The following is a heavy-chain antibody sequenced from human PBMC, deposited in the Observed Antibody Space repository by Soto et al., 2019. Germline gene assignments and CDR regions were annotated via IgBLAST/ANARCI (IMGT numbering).Heavy chain of an antibody. J-gene: IGHJ4*02. D-gene: IGHD3-9*01. CDR1: GGTFSSYT. CDR2: IIPILGIA. Sequence: QVQLVQSGAEVKKPGSSVKVSCKASGGTFSSYTISWVRQAPGHGLEWMGRIIPILGIANYAQKFQGRVTITADKSTSTAYMELSSLRSEDTAVYYCARGVLYYDILTGYAQGYFDYWGQGTLVTVSS. CDR3: ARGVLYYDILTGYAQGYFDY. V-gene: IGHV1-69*02.